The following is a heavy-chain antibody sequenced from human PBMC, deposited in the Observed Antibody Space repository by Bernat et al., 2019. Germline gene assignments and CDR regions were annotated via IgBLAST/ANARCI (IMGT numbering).Heavy chain of an antibody. D-gene: IGHD5-18*01. Sequence: EVQLVESGGGLVQPGGSLRLSCVASGFIFSSYWMSWVRQAPGQGLEWVANIKQDGSEKYYVDSVKGRFTISRDNAKNSLFLQMNSLRAEDTAVYYCVGPIVYSYGRFYPDYWGQGTLVTVSS. CDR1: GFIFSSYW. J-gene: IGHJ4*02. CDR2: IKQDGSEK. CDR3: VGPIVYSYGRFYPDY. V-gene: IGHV3-7*02.